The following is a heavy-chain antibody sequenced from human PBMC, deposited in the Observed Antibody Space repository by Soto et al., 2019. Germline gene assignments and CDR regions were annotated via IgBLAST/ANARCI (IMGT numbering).Heavy chain of an antibody. D-gene: IGHD5-12*01. CDR3: AIGGGVSGYDSAFDY. CDR1: GFTFSSYA. V-gene: IGHV3-30-3*01. Sequence: GGSLRLSCAASGFTFSSYAMHWVRQAPGKGLEWVAVISYDGSNKYYADSVKGRFTISRDNSKNTLYLQMNSLRAEDTAVYYCAIGGGVSGYDSAFDYWGQGTLVTVSS. CDR2: ISYDGSNK. J-gene: IGHJ4*02.